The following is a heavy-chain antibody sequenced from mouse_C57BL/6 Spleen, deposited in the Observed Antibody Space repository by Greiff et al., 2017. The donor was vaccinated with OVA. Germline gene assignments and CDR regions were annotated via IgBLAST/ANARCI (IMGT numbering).Heavy chain of an antibody. D-gene: IGHD1-1*01. CDR1: GYTFTSYW. CDR3: ARLFTTVVAHFDY. V-gene: IGHV1-53*01. J-gene: IGHJ2*01. Sequence: QVQLQQPGTELVKPGASVKLSCKASGYTFTSYWMHWVKPRPGQGLEWIGNINPSNGGTNYNEKFKSKATLTVDKSSSTAYMQLSSLTSEDSAVYYCARLFTTVVAHFDYWGQGTTLTVSS. CDR2: INPSNGGT.